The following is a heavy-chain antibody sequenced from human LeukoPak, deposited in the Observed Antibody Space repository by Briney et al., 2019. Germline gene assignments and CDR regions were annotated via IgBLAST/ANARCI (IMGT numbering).Heavy chain of an antibody. V-gene: IGHV3-49*03. Sequence: PGGSLRLSCTASGFTFGDYAMSWFRRAPGKGLEWVGFIRSKAYGGTTEYAASVKGRFTISRDDSKSIAYLQMNSLKTEDTAVYYCTRELTTLDYWGQGTLVTVSS. D-gene: IGHD4-11*01. CDR1: GFTFGDYA. CDR2: IRSKAYGGTT. CDR3: TRELTTLDY. J-gene: IGHJ4*02.